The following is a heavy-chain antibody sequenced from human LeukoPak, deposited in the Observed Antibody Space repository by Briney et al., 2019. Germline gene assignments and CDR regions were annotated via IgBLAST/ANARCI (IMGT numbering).Heavy chain of an antibody. CDR3: ARDPGGGDGYNGDY. Sequence: GGSLRLSCAASGFTFSDYYMSWIRQAPGKGLEWVSYISSSSFTNYADSVKGRFTISRDNAQNSLYLQMNSLRAEDTAVYYCARDPGGGDGYNGDYWGQGTLVTVSS. V-gene: IGHV3-11*05. J-gene: IGHJ4*02. CDR1: GFTFSDYY. CDR2: ISSSSFT. D-gene: IGHD5-24*01.